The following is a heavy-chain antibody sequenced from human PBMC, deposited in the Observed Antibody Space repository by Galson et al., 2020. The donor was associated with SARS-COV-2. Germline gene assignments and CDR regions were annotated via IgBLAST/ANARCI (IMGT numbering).Heavy chain of an antibody. D-gene: IGHD3-22*01. CDR1: GYTFVSYS. Sequence: ASVKVSCKASGYTFVSYSFNWVRQAPGQGLEWMGWISAYNDNTNYAQKFQGRVTMTTDTSTSTAYMELRSLRSDDTAVYFCARNYLDSSGYGGFDYWGQGTLVTVSS. CDR3: ARNYLDSSGYGGFDY. J-gene: IGHJ4*02. V-gene: IGHV1-18*01. CDR2: ISAYNDNT.